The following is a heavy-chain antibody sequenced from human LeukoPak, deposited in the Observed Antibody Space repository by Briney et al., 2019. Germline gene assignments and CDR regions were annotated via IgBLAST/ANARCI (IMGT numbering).Heavy chain of an antibody. Sequence: GGSLRLSCAASGFTFSSSAMSWVRQTPEKGLEWVSAITGSGSSTYYADSVKGPFTISRDNSKNTLYLQMNRLRAEDTAVFYCAKEGREVPHWGQGTLVPVSS. CDR1: GFTFSSSA. V-gene: IGHV3-23*01. CDR2: ITGSGSST. D-gene: IGHD4/OR15-4a*01. J-gene: IGHJ4*01. CDR3: AKEGREVPH.